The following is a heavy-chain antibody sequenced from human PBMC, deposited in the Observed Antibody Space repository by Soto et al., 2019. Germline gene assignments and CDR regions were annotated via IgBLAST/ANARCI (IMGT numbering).Heavy chain of an antibody. J-gene: IGHJ4*02. CDR1: GGSFSGYY. V-gene: IGHV4-34*01. Sequence: ASETLSLTCAVYGGSFSGYYWSWIRQPPGKGLEWIGEINHSGSTNYNPSLKSRVTISVDTSKNQFSLKLSSVTAADTAVYYCARAGRIAARPFNYWGQGTLVTVSS. D-gene: IGHD6-6*01. CDR2: INHSGST. CDR3: ARAGRIAARPFNY.